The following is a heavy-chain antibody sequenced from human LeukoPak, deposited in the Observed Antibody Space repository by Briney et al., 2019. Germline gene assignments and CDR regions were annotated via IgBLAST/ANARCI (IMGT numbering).Heavy chain of an antibody. CDR2: INPNSGGT. D-gene: IGHD3-10*01. Sequence: ASVKVSCKASGYTFTGYYIHWVRQAPGQGLEWMGWINPNSGGTNNAQKFQGRVTMTTHTTISTAYMELSRLRSDDTAVYYCASAGARGPPDYWGQGTLVTVSS. J-gene: IGHJ4*02. CDR1: GYTFTGYY. CDR3: ASAGARGPPDY. V-gene: IGHV1-2*02.